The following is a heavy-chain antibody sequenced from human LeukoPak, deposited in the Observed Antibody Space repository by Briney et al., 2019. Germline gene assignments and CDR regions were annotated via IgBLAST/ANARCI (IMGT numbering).Heavy chain of an antibody. CDR1: GYTFTGYY. J-gene: IGHJ5*02. Sequence: GASVKVSCKASGYTFTGYYMHWVRQAPGQGLEWMGWINPNSGGTNYAQKFQGRVTITTDESTSTAYMELSSLRSEDTAVYYCARGGSNGYSYGYAKPKDWIWFDPWGQGTLVTVSS. CDR3: ARGGSNGYSYGYAKPKDWIWFDP. D-gene: IGHD5-18*01. CDR2: INPNSGGT. V-gene: IGHV1-2*02.